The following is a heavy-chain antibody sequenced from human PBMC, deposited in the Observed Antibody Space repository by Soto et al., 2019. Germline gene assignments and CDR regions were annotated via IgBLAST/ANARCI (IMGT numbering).Heavy chain of an antibody. D-gene: IGHD5-12*01. CDR1: GFTFSSYS. V-gene: IGHV3-48*02. CDR3: ARTVRGVATSLRFDY. CDR2: ISSSSSTI. Sequence: GGSLRLSCAASGFTFSSYSMNWVRQAPGKGLEWVSYISSSSSTIYYADSVKGRFTISRDNAKNSLYLQMNSLRDEDTAVYYCARTVRGVATSLRFDYWGQGTLVTVSS. J-gene: IGHJ4*02.